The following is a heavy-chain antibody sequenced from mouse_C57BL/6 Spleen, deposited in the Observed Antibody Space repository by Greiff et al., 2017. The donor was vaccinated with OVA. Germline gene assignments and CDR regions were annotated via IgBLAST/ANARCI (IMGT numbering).Heavy chain of an antibody. CDR3: VRERAEGWYFDV. J-gene: IGHJ1*03. Sequence: EVQLQESGGGLVQPKGSLKLSCAASGFTFNTYAMHWVRQAPGKGLEWVARIRSKSSNYATYYADSVKDRFTISRDDSQSMLYLQMNNLKAEDTAMYYCVRERAEGWYFDVWGTGTTVTVSS. V-gene: IGHV10-3*01. CDR2: IRSKSSNYAT. D-gene: IGHD3-3*01. CDR1: GFTFNTYA.